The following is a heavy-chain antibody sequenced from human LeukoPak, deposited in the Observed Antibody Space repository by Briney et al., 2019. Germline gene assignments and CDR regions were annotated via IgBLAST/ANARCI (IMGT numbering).Heavy chain of an antibody. CDR3: ARGFVLSKFPNYYYYYRMDV. Sequence: SVKVSCKASGGTFSSYAISWVRQAPGQGLEWMGGIIPIFGTANYAQKFQGRVTITADKSTSTAYMELSSLRSEDTAVYYCARGFVLSKFPNYYYYYRMDVWGKGTTVTVSS. CDR2: IIPIFGTA. V-gene: IGHV1-69*06. CDR1: GGTFSSYA. J-gene: IGHJ6*04. D-gene: IGHD3-10*01.